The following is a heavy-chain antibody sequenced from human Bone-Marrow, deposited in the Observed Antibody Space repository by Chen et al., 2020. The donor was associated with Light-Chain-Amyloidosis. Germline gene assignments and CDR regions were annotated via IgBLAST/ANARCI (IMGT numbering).Heavy chain of an antibody. CDR3: AKDIRYSSGWYYFDY. J-gene: IGHJ4*02. CDR1: GFIFSRDA. Sequence: EVQLLESGGGLVQPGGSLRLSCAASGFIFSRDAMRWVRQAPGKGLEWVSAISGSGGSTYYADSVKGRFTISRDNSKNTLYLQMNSLRAEDTAVYYCAKDIRYSSGWYYFDYWGQGTLVTVSS. V-gene: IGHV3-23*01. D-gene: IGHD6-19*01. CDR2: ISGSGGST.